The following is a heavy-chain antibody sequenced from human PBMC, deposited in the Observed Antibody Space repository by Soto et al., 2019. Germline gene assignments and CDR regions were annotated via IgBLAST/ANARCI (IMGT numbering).Heavy chain of an antibody. CDR1: GLNFSNYA. V-gene: IGHV3-23*01. Sequence: HPGVSLRLSCVGSGLNFSNYAVAWVRQAPGKGLEWVSSISGSGRGSRPYYADSVQGRFTISRDHSKNIVSLQMDSLRVDDTAVYYCTRERSLVSFLFDYWGPGPLVTVSS. D-gene: IGHD3-16*01. J-gene: IGHJ4*02. CDR3: TRERSLVSFLFDY. CDR2: ISGSGRGSRP.